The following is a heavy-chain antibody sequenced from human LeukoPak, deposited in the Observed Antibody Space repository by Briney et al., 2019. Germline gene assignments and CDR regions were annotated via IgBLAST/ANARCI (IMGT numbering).Heavy chain of an antibody. CDR2: FYTTGNT. J-gene: IGHJ3*01. Sequence: PSETLSLTCTVSGASIRNYYWSWIRQPAGKGLEWIGCFYTTGNTNYNPSLKRRVTMSVDTSKNQFFLKMTSVTAADTAVYYCAREDCSGGRCFLDGFDLWGQGTMVTVSS. V-gene: IGHV4-4*07. D-gene: IGHD2-15*01. CDR1: GASIRNYY. CDR3: AREDCSGGRCFLDGFDL.